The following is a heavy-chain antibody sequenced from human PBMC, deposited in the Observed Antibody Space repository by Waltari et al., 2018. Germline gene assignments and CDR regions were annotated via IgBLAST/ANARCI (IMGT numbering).Heavy chain of an antibody. V-gene: IGHV3-7*01. CDR1: GFTFSSDW. J-gene: IGHJ4*02. Sequence: EVQLVESGGGLVQPGGSLRLSCAASGFTFSSDWRSWVRQAPGKGLEWVANIKQDGSEKYYVDSVKGRFTISRDNAKNSLYLQMNSLRAEDTAVYYCAMQHRAVAGPHSNWGQGTLVTVSS. CDR2: IKQDGSEK. D-gene: IGHD6-19*01. CDR3: AMQHRAVAGPHSN.